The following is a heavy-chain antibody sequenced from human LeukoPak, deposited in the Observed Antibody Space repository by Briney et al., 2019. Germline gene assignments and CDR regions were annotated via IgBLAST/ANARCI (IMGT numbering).Heavy chain of an antibody. V-gene: IGHV4-59*08. CDR3: AGAYYYDSSGIDAFDI. Sequence: SETLSLTCTVSGSSISSYYWSWIRQPPGKGLEWVGYIYYSGSTNYNPSLKSRVTISVDTSKNQFSLKLSSVTAADTAVYYCAGAYYYDSSGIDAFDIWGQGTMVTVSS. CDR1: GSSISSYY. D-gene: IGHD3-22*01. CDR2: IYYSGST. J-gene: IGHJ3*02.